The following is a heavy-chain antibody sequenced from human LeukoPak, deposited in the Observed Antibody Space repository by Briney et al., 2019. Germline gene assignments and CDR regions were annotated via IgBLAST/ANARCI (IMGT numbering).Heavy chain of an antibody. J-gene: IGHJ4*02. V-gene: IGHV4-59*01. CDR2: IYYSGST. CDR1: GGSISSYY. CDR3: ARDCSSTSCYGTFDY. D-gene: IGHD2-2*01. Sequence: SETLSLTCTVSGGSISSYYWSWIRQPPGKGLEWIGYIYYSGSTNYNPSLKGRVTISVDTSKNQFSLKLSSVTAADTAVYYCARDCSSTSCYGTFDYWGQGTLVTVSS.